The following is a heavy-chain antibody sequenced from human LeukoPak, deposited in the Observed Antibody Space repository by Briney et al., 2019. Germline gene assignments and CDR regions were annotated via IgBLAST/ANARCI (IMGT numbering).Heavy chain of an antibody. D-gene: IGHD3-10*01. V-gene: IGHV3-48*02. CDR1: GFTFSSYS. Sequence: SGGSLRLSCAASGFTFSSYSMNWVRQAPGKGLEWVSYISSSSSTIYYADSVKGRFTISRDNAKNSLYLQMNSLRDEDTAVYYCARELYGSGSYYPSHYYYYGMDVWGQGTTVTVSS. CDR3: ARELYGSGSYYPSHYYYYGMDV. CDR2: ISSSSSTI. J-gene: IGHJ6*02.